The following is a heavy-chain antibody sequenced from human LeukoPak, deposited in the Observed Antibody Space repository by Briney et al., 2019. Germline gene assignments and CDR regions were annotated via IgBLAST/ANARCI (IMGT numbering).Heavy chain of an antibody. V-gene: IGHV3-15*01. Sequence: PGGSLRLSCAASGFTFSNAWMSWVRQAPGKGLEWVGRIKSKTDGGTTDYAAPVKGRFTISRDDSKNTVYLQMNSLKTEDTAVYYCTTDLVSGWYEGYYYYYGMDVWGQGTTVTVSS. CDR1: GFTFSNAW. D-gene: IGHD6-19*01. J-gene: IGHJ6*02. CDR3: TTDLVSGWYEGYYYYYGMDV. CDR2: IKSKTDGGTT.